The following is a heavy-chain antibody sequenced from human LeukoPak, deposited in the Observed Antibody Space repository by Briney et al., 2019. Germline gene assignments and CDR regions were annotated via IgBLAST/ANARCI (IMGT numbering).Heavy chain of an antibody. Sequence: WASVKVSCKASGYTFTSYDINWVRQATGQGLGWMGWMNPNSGNTGYAQKFQGGVTMTRNTSISTAYMDLSSLRSEDTAVYYCARLDYGELGYWGQGTLVTVSS. V-gene: IGHV1-8*01. CDR2: MNPNSGNT. J-gene: IGHJ4*02. CDR1: GYTFTSYD. CDR3: ARLDYGELGY. D-gene: IGHD4-17*01.